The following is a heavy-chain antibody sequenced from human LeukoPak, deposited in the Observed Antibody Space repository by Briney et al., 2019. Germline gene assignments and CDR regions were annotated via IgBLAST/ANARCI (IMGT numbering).Heavy chain of an antibody. CDR1: GFTFSSYG. Sequence: GGSLRLSCAASGFTFSSYGMHWVRQAPGKGLEWVAVIWYDGSNTYYADSVKGRFTISRDNSENTLYLQMNSLRAEDTAVYYCAGGYCSSTSCPDYWGQGTLVTVSS. J-gene: IGHJ4*02. CDR3: AGGYCSSTSCPDY. V-gene: IGHV3-33*01. CDR2: IWYDGSNT. D-gene: IGHD2-2*01.